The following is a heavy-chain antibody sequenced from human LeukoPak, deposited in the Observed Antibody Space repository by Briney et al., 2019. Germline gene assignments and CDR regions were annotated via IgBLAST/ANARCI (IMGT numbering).Heavy chain of an antibody. CDR1: GYTFTSYH. Sequence: VASVKVSCKASGYTFTSYHMHWVRQAPGQGLEWMGWINPNSGGTNYAQKFQGRVTMTRDTSISTAYMELSRLRSDDTAVYYCARDLGAVAGTRSAFDIWGQGTMVTVSS. J-gene: IGHJ3*02. CDR3: ARDLGAVAGTRSAFDI. CDR2: INPNSGGT. V-gene: IGHV1-2*02. D-gene: IGHD6-19*01.